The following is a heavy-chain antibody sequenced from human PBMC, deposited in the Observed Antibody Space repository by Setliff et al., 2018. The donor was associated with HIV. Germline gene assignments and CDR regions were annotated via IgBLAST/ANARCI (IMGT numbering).Heavy chain of an antibody. V-gene: IGHV4-59*10. Sequence: PSETLSLTCAVYGGSLSSSYWTWIRQPAGKGLEWIGRIYTSGSTNYNPSLKSRVTISVDTSRNQFSLKLSSVTAADTAVYYCARGRYSSNWYYYWGQGTLVTVSS. CDR2: IYTSGST. D-gene: IGHD6-13*01. J-gene: IGHJ4*02. CDR1: GGSLSSSY. CDR3: ARGRYSSNWYYY.